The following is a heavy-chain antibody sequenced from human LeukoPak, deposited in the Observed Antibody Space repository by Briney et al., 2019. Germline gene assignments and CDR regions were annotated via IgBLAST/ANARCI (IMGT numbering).Heavy chain of an antibody. D-gene: IGHD5-18*01. CDR2: INPNSGGA. Sequence: ASVKVSCKASGYTFTGYYMHWVRQAPGQGLEWMGRINPNSGGANYAQKFQGRVTMTRDTSISTAYMELSRLRSDDTAVYYCARDHAYTAMEGGAYYYYYYGMDVWGQGTTVTVSS. V-gene: IGHV1-2*06. CDR1: GYTFTGYY. J-gene: IGHJ6*02. CDR3: ARDHAYTAMEGGAYYYYYYGMDV.